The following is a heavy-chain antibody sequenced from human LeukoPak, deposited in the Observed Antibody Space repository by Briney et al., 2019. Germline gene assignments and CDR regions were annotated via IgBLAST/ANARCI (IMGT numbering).Heavy chain of an antibody. CDR1: GGTFISYA. CDR2: IIPIFGTA. V-gene: IGHV1-69*05. CDR3: ARGRGWNDVVDY. D-gene: IGHD1-1*01. Sequence: ASVKVSCKASGGTFISYAISWVRQAPGQGLEWMGGIIPIFGTANYAQKFQGRVMITTDESTSTAYMELSSLGSEDTAVYYCARGRGWNDVVDYWGQGTLVTVSS. J-gene: IGHJ4*02.